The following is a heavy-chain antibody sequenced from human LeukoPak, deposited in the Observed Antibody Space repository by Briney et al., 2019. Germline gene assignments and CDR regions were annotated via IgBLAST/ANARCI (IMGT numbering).Heavy chain of an antibody. CDR1: GXTFSSYA. Sequence: GGSLRLSCSVSGXTFSSYAMHWVRQAPGKGLQFVSVINTNGGSTYYADSVKGRFTISRDNSQNTLYLQMSSLRVEDTAVYYCVTGVIVSGSYYFDFWGQGTLVTVYS. CDR2: INTNGGST. V-gene: IGHV3-64D*06. D-gene: IGHD2-21*01. J-gene: IGHJ4*02. CDR3: VTGVIVSGSYYFDF.